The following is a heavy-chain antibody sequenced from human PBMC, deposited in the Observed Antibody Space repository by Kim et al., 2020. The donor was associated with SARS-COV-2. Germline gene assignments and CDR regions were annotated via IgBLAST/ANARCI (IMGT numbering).Heavy chain of an antibody. Sequence: GGSLRLSCAASGFTFSSYAMSWVRQAPGKGLEWVSAISGSGGSTYYADSVKGQFTISRDNSKNTLYLQMNSLRAEDTAVYYCAKSEQITIFGVVIIGYYECSSFDIWGQGTMVTVSS. D-gene: IGHD3-3*01. CDR1: GFTFSSYA. V-gene: IGHV3-23*01. J-gene: IGHJ3*02. CDR2: ISGSGGST. CDR3: AKSEQITIFGVVIIGYYECSSFDI.